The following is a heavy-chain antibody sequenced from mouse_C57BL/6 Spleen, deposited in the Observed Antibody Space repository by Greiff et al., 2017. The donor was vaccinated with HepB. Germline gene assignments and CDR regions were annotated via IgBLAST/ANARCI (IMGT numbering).Heavy chain of an antibody. CDR3: TRGGITTVVATFDY. D-gene: IGHD1-1*01. CDR1: GFTFSSYA. V-gene: IGHV5-9-1*02. J-gene: IGHJ2*01. CDR2: ISSGGDYI. Sequence: EVKLVESGEGLVKPGGSLKLSCAASGFTFSSYAMSWVRQTPEKRLEWVAYISSGGDYIYYADTVKGRFTISRDNARNTLYLQMSSLKSEDTAMYYCTRGGITTVVATFDYWGQGTTLTVSS.